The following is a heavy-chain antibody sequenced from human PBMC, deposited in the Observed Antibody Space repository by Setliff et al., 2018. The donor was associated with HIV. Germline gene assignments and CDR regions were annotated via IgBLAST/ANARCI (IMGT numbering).Heavy chain of an antibody. J-gene: IGHJ4*02. CDR2: MNPNSVNT. D-gene: IGHD3-22*01. V-gene: IGHV1-8*02. CDR1: GGTFSSYG. CDR3: ARGPGYYDSSGRDY. Sequence: ASVKVSCKTSGGTFSSYGISWVRQAPGQGLEWMGWMNPNSVNTGYAQNFEGRVTMTRDTSTSTAYMELRRLTSEDTAVYYCARGPGYYDSSGRDYWGQGTLVTVSS.